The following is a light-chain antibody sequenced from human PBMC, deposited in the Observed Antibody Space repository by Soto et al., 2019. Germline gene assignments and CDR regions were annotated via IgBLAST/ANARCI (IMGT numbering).Light chain of an antibody. Sequence: QAVLTQPPSASGSPGQSGTISCTGTSSDVGGYNYVSWYQQHPGKAPKLMIYEVSKRPSGVPDRFSGSKSGNTASLTVSGLQAEDEADYYCSSYAGSKNLVFGGGTKLTVL. CDR2: EVS. J-gene: IGLJ2*01. CDR1: SSDVGGYNY. CDR3: SSYAGSKNLV. V-gene: IGLV2-8*01.